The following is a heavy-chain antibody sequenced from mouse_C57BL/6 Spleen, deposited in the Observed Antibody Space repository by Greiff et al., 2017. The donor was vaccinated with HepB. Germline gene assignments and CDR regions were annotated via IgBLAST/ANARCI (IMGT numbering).Heavy chain of an antibody. D-gene: IGHD3-3*01. CDR3: ARCERGRADYFDY. J-gene: IGHJ2*01. CDR2: IYPGDGDT. Sequence: LVESGAELVKPGASVKISCKASGYAFSSYWMNWVKQRPGKGLEWIGQIYPGDGDTNYNGKFKGKATLTADKSSSTAYMQLSSLTSEDSAVYFCARCERGRADYFDYWGQGTTLTVSS. CDR1: GYAFSSYW. V-gene: IGHV1-80*01.